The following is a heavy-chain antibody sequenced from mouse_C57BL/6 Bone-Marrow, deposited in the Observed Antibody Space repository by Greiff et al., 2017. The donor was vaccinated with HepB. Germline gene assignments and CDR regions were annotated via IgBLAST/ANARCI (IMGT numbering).Heavy chain of an antibody. J-gene: IGHJ2*01. V-gene: IGHV3-5*01. CDR1: GISITTGNYR. D-gene: IGHD2-4*01. CDR3: ARDSYDYDVGYFDY. Sequence: EVKLVESGPGLVKPSKTVFLTCTVTGISITTGNYRWSWIRQFPGNKLEWIGYIYYSGTITYNPSLTSRTTITRDTPKNQFFLEMNSLTAEDTATYYCARDSYDYDVGYFDYWGQGTTLTVSS. CDR2: IYYSGTI.